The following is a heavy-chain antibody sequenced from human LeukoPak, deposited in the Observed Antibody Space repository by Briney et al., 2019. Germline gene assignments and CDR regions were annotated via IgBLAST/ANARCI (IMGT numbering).Heavy chain of an antibody. J-gene: IGHJ4*02. Sequence: SETLSLTCTVSGGSISSSSHYWGWIRQPPGKGLEWIGSIYYSGSTYYNPSLKSRVTISVDTSKNQFSLKLSSVTAADTAVYYCARARATVTTVGYWGQGTLVTVSS. V-gene: IGHV4-39*07. CDR3: ARARATVTTVGY. CDR1: GGSISSSSHY. CDR2: IYYSGST. D-gene: IGHD4-17*01.